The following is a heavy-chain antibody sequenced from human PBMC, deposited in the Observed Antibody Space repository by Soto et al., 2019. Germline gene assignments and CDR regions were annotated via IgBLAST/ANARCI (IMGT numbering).Heavy chain of an antibody. J-gene: IGHJ5*02. CDR1: GYTFTNYG. CDR2: ISSYSGIT. D-gene: IGHD6-6*01. V-gene: IGHV1-18*01. Sequence: QVQLVQSGPEVTKPGASVKVSCKASGYTFTNYGISWVRQAPGQGLEWMGWISSYSGITNYAQQFQGRVTMTTDYSTSTAYMELRSLSSDDTAVYYCARDRKYSNYWFDPWGQGTLVTVSS. CDR3: ARDRKYSNYWFDP.